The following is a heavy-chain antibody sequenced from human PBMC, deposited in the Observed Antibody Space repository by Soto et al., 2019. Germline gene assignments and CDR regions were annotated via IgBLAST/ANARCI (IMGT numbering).Heavy chain of an antibody. Sequence: QLLLQESGPGLVKPSETLSLTCTVSGGSISSSSYYWGWIRQPPGKGLEWIGSIYYSGSTYYNPSLKSRVTISVDTSKNQFSLKLSSVTAADTAVYYCARQGGYSYGYLAYYYYMDVWGKGTTVTVSS. CDR3: ARQGGYSYGYLAYYYYMDV. D-gene: IGHD5-18*01. V-gene: IGHV4-39*01. CDR1: GGSISSSSYY. J-gene: IGHJ6*03. CDR2: IYYSGST.